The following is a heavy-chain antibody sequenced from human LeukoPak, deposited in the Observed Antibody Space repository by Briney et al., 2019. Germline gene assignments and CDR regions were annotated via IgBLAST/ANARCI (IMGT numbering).Heavy chain of an antibody. V-gene: IGHV3-7*01. J-gene: IGHJ4*02. D-gene: IGHD2-15*01. CDR1: GFSFRNYW. CDR3: ARDGGLHTNFDY. CDR2: TKPDGSAE. Sequence: PGGSLRLSCAASGFSFRNYWMGWVRQAPGKGLERVANTKPDGSAEYYADSVRGQFTASRDNANNLLYLQMNRLRAEDTAVYYCARDGGLHTNFDYWGQGTLLTVSS.